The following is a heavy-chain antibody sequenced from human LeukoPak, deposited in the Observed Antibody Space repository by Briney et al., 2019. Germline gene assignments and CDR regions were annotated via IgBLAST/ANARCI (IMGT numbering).Heavy chain of an antibody. CDR2: ISSSSSYI. D-gene: IGHD6-19*01. J-gene: IGHJ4*02. CDR3: ARDLVAVAHFDH. Sequence: GGSLRLSCAASGFTFRIYSMNWVRQAPGKGLEWVSSISSSSSYIYYADSVKGRFTISRDDAKSSLYLQMNGLRADDTAVYYCARDLVAVAHFDHWGQGTLITVSS. CDR1: GFTFRIYS. V-gene: IGHV3-21*01.